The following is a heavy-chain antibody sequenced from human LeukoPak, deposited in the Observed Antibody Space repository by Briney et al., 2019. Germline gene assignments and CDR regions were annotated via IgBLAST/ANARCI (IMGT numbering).Heavy chain of an antibody. CDR3: ARDTYDILTGYYKWAFDI. D-gene: IGHD3-9*01. CDR2: ISSSSSYI. J-gene: IGHJ3*02. V-gene: IGHV3-21*06. Sequence: PGGSLRLSCAASGFTFSSYTMNWVRQAPGKGLEWVSSISSSSSYIYYVDSVKGRFTISRDNAKNSLYLQMNSLRAEDTAVYYCARDTYDILTGYYKWAFDIWGQGTMVTVSS. CDR1: GFTFSSYT.